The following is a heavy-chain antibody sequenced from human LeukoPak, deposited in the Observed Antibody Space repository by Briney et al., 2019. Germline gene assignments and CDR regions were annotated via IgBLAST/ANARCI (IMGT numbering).Heavy chain of an antibody. D-gene: IGHD2/OR15-2a*01. CDR3: ARDWDRSMNLGGCDAFDI. V-gene: IGHV3-48*01. CDR2: ISSSSSTI. Sequence: GGSLRLSGAASGFTFSSYSMNWVRQAPGKGLEWVSYISSSSSTIYYADSVKGRFTISRDNAKNSLYLQMNSLRAEDTAVYYCARDWDRSMNLGGCDAFDIWGQGTMVTVSS. J-gene: IGHJ3*02. CDR1: GFTFSSYS.